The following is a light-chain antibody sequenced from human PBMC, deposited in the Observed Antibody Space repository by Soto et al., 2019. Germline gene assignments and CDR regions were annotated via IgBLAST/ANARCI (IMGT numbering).Light chain of an antibody. V-gene: IGKV1-39*01. CDR3: QQSYSTPLA. CDR2: AAS. CDR1: QSISSISSY. J-gene: IGKJ1*01. Sequence: DIQMTQSPSSLSASVGDRVTITCRASQSISSISSYLNWYQQKPGKAPKLLIYAASSLQSGVPSRFSGSGSGTDFTLTISSLQPEDFATYYCQQSYSTPLAFDQGTKVEIK.